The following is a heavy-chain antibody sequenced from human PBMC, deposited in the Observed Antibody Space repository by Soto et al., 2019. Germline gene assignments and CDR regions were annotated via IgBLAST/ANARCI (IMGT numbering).Heavy chain of an antibody. J-gene: IGHJ4*01. CDR3: ASGYCVGGTCYSSPGNY. CDR2: IKNKVNGYST. D-gene: IGHD2-15*01. V-gene: IGHV3-72*01. Sequence: GGPLRLSCTASGFTLGNYAMSWFFQAPGKGLEWVGLIKNKVNGYSTFYAASVKGRFTISRDDSKNSLYLEMNSLRTEDTAVYSCASGYCVGGTCYSSPGNYWGHGTLVTVSS. CDR1: GFTLGNYA.